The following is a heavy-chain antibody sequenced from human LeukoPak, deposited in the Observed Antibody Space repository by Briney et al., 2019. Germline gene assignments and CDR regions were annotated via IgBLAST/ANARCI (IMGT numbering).Heavy chain of an antibody. CDR3: ARVPTVTYYYYYMDV. CDR2: VYYSGST. V-gene: IGHV4-59*01. CDR1: GGPISSYY. D-gene: IGHD4-11*01. J-gene: IGHJ6*03. Sequence: SETPSLTCTVSGGPISSYYWSWIRQPPGKGLEWIGYVYYSGSTNYNPSLKSRVTISVDTSKNQFSLNLSSVTAADTAVYYCARVPTVTYYYYYMDVWGKGTTVTVSS.